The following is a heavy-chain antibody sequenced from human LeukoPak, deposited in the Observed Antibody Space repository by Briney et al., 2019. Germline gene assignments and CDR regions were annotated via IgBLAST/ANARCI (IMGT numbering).Heavy chain of an antibody. CDR1: GYTFTIYY. CDR2: INPSGGST. V-gene: IGHV1-46*01. CDR3: ERHQDIAAAGTESGYMDV. J-gene: IGHJ6*03. D-gene: IGHD6-13*01. Sequence: ASVKVSFKASGYTFTIYYMHWVRHAPGQGLEWMGIINPSGGSTSYSQKFQGRVTMPRDTSTSTVYMELRSLRSEDTAVYYCERHQDIAAAGTESGYMDVWGQGTTVTVSS.